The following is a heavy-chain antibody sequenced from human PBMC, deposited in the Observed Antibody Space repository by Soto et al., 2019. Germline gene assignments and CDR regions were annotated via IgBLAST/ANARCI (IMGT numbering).Heavy chain of an antibody. J-gene: IGHJ6*02. Sequence: EVQLVESGGGLVQPGRSLRLSCAASGFTCEGHAMHWVWQVPGEGLEWVSGVFCKGGSTGYADSVKGRFTISRDNAKNSLYLQMNSLRIEDTAVYYCVKDMTPGGADVWGQGTTVTVSS. CDR2: VFCKGGST. V-gene: IGHV3-9*01. CDR1: GFTCEGHA. D-gene: IGHD4-17*01. CDR3: VKDMTPGGADV.